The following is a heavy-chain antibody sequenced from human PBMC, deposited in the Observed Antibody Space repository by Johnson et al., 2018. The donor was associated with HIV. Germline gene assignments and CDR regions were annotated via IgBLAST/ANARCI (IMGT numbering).Heavy chain of an antibody. V-gene: IGHV3-23*04. D-gene: IGHD6-13*01. Sequence: VQLVESGGGLAQPGGSLRLSCAASGFIFSNYAMTWVRQAPGKGLEWVSSISGGGDNPYYADSVKGRLTISRDNSRNTLYLQINSLRAEDTAIYYCARDRGQQLPYDAFDIWGQGTMVTVSS. CDR3: ARDRGQQLPYDAFDI. CDR2: ISGGGDNP. J-gene: IGHJ3*02. CDR1: GFIFSNYA.